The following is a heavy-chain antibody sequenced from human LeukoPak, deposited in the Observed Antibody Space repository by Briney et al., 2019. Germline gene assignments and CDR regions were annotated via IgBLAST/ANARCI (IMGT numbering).Heavy chain of an antibody. Sequence: PGGSLRLSCAASRFTFSSYGMHWVRQAPGKGLEWVAFIRYNGSNKYYADSVKGRFTISRDNSKNTLYLQMNSLRAEDTAVYYCAKDQHHYYYYYYMDVWGKGTTVTISS. V-gene: IGHV3-30*02. CDR1: RFTFSSYG. CDR3: AKDQHHYYYYYYMDV. CDR2: IRYNGSNK. J-gene: IGHJ6*03.